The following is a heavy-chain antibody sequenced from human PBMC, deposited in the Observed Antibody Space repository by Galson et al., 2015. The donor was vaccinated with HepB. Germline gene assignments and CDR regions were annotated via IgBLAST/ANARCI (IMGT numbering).Heavy chain of an antibody. CDR2: INAGNGNT. D-gene: IGHD3-3*01. J-gene: IGHJ4*02. CDR1: GYTFTSYA. CDR3: ARDLYDFWSGYLGGGQD. Sequence: SVKVSCKASGYTFTSYAMHWVRQAPGQRLEWMGWINAGNGNTKYSQKFQGRVTITRDTSASTAYMELSSLRSEDTAVYYCARDLYDFWSGYLGGGQDWGQGTLVTVSS. V-gene: IGHV1-3*01.